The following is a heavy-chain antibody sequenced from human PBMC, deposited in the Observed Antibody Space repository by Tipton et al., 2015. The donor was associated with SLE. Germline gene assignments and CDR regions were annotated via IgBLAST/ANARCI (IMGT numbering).Heavy chain of an antibody. CDR2: IIPIFGTA. D-gene: IGHD2-2*02. J-gene: IGHJ3*02. Sequence: QVQLVQSGAEVKKPGSSVEVSCKASGGTFSSYAITWVRQAPGQGLEWMGGIIPIFGTANYAQKFQGRVTITTDESTSTAYMALSSLRSEDTAVYYCARDRDIVLEPVPIPPAFDIWGQGTMVTVSS. V-gene: IGHV1-69*01. CDR3: ARDRDIVLEPVPIPPAFDI. CDR1: GGTFSSYA.